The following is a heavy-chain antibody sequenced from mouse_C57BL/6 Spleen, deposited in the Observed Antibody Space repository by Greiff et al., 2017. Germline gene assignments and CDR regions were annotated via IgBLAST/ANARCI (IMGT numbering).Heavy chain of an antibody. D-gene: IGHD2-2*01. CDR2: ISSGSSTI. CDR3: ARGGLRRDAPVAY. Sequence: EVQLVESGGGLVKPGGSLKLSCAASGFTFSDYGMHWVRQAPEKGLEWVAYISSGSSTIYYADTVKGRFTISRDNAKNTLFLQMTSLRSEDTAMYYCARGGLRRDAPVAYWGQGTLVTVSA. CDR1: GFTFSDYG. V-gene: IGHV5-17*01. J-gene: IGHJ3*01.